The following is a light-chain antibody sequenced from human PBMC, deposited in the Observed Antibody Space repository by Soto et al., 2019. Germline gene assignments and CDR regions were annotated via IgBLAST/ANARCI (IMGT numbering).Light chain of an antibody. Sequence: EIVMTQSPATLSVSPGERATLSCRASQSVSSNVAWYQQKPGQAPRLLIYGASTRVTGIPARFSGSGSGTEFTLTISSLQSEDFALYYCQQYHNLWTFGQGTKVDI. V-gene: IGKV3-15*01. CDR1: QSVSSN. CDR3: QQYHNLWT. J-gene: IGKJ1*01. CDR2: GAS.